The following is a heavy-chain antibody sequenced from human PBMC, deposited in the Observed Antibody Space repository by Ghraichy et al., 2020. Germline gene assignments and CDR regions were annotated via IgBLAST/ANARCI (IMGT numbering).Heavy chain of an antibody. D-gene: IGHD3-22*01. J-gene: IGHJ4*02. V-gene: IGHV3-48*01. CDR2: INNGGTTT. CDR3: ASDSGPESSGYSDY. CDR1: GFDFSSYA. Sequence: GGSLRLSCAASGFDFSSYAMDWVRQAPGKGLEWVSYINNGGTTTYYGDSVKGRFTVSRDNAKKSLYLQMDSLRAEDTAVYYCASDSGPESSGYSDYWGQGSLVTVSS.